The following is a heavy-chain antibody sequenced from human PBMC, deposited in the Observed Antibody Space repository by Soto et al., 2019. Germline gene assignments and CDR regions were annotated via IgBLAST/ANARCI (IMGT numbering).Heavy chain of an antibody. V-gene: IGHV4-59*01. CDR3: ARDLWGYCGADCYPLDV. CDR1: GGSISSYY. Sequence: SETLSVTCPVAGGSISSYYLIWIRQPPGKGLEWIGYMYNTGSTIYNPSLKSRVTISVDTSKNQFSLKLNSVTAADTAVYYCARDLWGYCGADCYPLDVWGQGTTVTVSS. CDR2: MYNTGST. J-gene: IGHJ6*02. D-gene: IGHD2-21*02.